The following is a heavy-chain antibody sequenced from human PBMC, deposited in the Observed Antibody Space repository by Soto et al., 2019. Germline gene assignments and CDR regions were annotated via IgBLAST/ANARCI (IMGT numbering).Heavy chain of an antibody. D-gene: IGHD2-21*01. J-gene: IGHJ4*02. V-gene: IGHV3-30-3*01. Sequence: GGSLRLSCAASGFTFSSYSMHWVRQAPGKGLEWVAAMSYDGNSKYFADSVKGRFTISRDNSKNTLSLQMNSLGTEDSAVYYCARGRTVRDHDDFDCWGQGTLVTVSS. CDR3: ARGRTVRDHDDFDC. CDR1: GFTFSSYS. CDR2: MSYDGNSK.